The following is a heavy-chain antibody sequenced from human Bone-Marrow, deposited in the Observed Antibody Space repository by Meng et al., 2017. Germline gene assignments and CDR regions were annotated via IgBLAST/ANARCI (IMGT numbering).Heavy chain of an antibody. CDR3: ARESSSGSYYFDY. CDR2: IYYRGST. J-gene: IGHJ4*02. D-gene: IGHD6-19*01. Sequence: QLQLQESGPGLVKPSETLSLTCTVSGGSISSNTYYWGWIRQPPGKGLEWIGTIYYRGSTYYNPSLKSRVTISVDTSKNQFSLRLSSVTAADTAVYYCARESSSGSYYFDYWGQGTLVTVSS. V-gene: IGHV4-39*07. CDR1: GGSISSNTYY.